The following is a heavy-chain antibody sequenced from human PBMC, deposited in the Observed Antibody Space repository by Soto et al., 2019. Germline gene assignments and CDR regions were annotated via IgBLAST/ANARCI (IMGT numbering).Heavy chain of an antibody. D-gene: IGHD5-12*01. CDR2: IYYSGST. V-gene: IGHV4-39*01. CDR3: ARLLRTGRDGYKSPFDY. CDR1: GGSISRSSYY. Sequence: SETLSLTCTVSGGSISRSSYYWGWIRQPPGKGLEWIGSIYYSGSTYYNPSLKSRVTISVDTSKNQFSLKLSSVTAADTAVYYCARLLRTGRDGYKSPFDYWGQGTLVTVSS. J-gene: IGHJ4*02.